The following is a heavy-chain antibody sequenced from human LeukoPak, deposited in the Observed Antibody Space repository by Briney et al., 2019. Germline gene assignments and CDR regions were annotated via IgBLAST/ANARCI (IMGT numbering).Heavy chain of an antibody. Sequence: ASVKVSCKASGYTFTSYGISWVRHAPGQGLEWMGWITAYNGNTNYSQKLQGRVTITTATSTSTHYMELRSLRSDDTAVYYCARTVITMVRGVILPSWFDPWGQGTLVTVSS. CDR2: ITAYNGNT. J-gene: IGHJ5*02. D-gene: IGHD3-10*01. CDR1: GYTFTSYG. V-gene: IGHV1-18*01. CDR3: ARTVITMVRGVILPSWFDP.